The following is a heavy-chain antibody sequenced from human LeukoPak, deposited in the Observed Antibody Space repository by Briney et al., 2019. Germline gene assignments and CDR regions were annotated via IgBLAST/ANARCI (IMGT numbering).Heavy chain of an antibody. J-gene: IGHJ6*03. Sequence: PGGSLRLSCAASGFTFSTHGMSWVRQAPGKGLEWVSAISGSGGSTYYADSVKGRFSISRDNSKNSLYLQMNSLRTEDTALYYCARQEMATGHYYYYYMDVWGKGTTVTVSS. V-gene: IGHV3-23*01. D-gene: IGHD5-24*01. CDR1: GFTFSTHG. CDR3: ARQEMATGHYYYYYMDV. CDR2: ISGSGGST.